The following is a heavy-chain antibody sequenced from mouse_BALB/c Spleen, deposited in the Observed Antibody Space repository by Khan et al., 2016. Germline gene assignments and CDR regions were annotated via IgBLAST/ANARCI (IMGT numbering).Heavy chain of an antibody. CDR1: GFNIKDYY. Sequence: VRLQQSGAELVKSGASVKLSCTASGFNIKDYYMHWVKQRPAQGLEWIGWIDPENGDTECAPKFQGRATVTADTSSNTAYLRLSSLTSEDTAVXYCNAIYYGNYIYFDYWGQGTTLTVSS. D-gene: IGHD2-1*01. V-gene: IGHV14-4*02. CDR3: NAIYYGNYIYFDY. J-gene: IGHJ2*01. CDR2: IDPENGDT.